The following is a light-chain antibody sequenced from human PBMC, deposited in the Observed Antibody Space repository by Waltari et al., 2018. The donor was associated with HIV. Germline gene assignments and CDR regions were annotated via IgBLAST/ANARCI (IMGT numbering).Light chain of an antibody. CDR2: EVT. Sequence: QSALTQPPSASGSPGQSVTLSCTGSHRDIGSYAYVSWYQLHPGKAPKLVISEVTKRPSGVSGRFSGSKSANTAFLTVSGLQAEDEADYYCSSFADRDGFYVLFGGGTRLTVL. CDR3: SSFADRDGFYVL. J-gene: IGLJ2*01. CDR1: HRDIGSYAY. V-gene: IGLV2-8*01.